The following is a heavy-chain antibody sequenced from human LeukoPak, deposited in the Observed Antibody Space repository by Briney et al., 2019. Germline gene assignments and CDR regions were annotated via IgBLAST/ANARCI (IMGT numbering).Heavy chain of an antibody. J-gene: IGHJ4*02. D-gene: IGHD4-23*01. Sequence: GGSLRLSCAASGFTFSNAWMSWVRQAPGKGLEWISYLSSGTSAIYYADSVKGRFTISRDNAKNSLYLQMDSLRAEDTAVYYCARERPKGYGGAFDYWGQGTLVTVSS. CDR3: ARERPKGYGGAFDY. V-gene: IGHV3-48*04. CDR1: GFTFSNAW. CDR2: LSSGTSAI.